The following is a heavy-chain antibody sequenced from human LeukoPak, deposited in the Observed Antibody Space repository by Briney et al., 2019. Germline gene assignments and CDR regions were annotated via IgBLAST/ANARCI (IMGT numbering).Heavy chain of an antibody. Sequence: TPSGTLSLTCAVYGGSFSGYYWSWIRQPPGKGLEWIGEINHSGSTNHSPSLKSRVTISVDTSKNQFSLKLRSVTAADTAVYYCARGPLYYYDSSSRSYYFDYWGQGTLVTVSS. CDR3: ARGPLYYYDSSSRSYYFDY. J-gene: IGHJ4*02. D-gene: IGHD3-22*01. CDR2: INHSGST. V-gene: IGHV4-34*01. CDR1: GGSFSGYY.